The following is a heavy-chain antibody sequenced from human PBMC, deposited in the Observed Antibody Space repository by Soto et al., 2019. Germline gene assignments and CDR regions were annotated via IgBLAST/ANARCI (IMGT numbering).Heavy chain of an antibody. CDR3: AKDSFAVTTALSWFDP. J-gene: IGHJ5*02. D-gene: IGHD4-17*01. CDR1: GFTFSTFG. Sequence: GGSLRLSCAASGFTFSTFGMHWVRQAPGQGLEWVAVIEYDGSNKYYADSVKGRFTISRDNSKKMLYLQMNILRPEDTAVYYCAKDSFAVTTALSWFDPWGQGTLVTVSS. V-gene: IGHV3-30*18. CDR2: IEYDGSNK.